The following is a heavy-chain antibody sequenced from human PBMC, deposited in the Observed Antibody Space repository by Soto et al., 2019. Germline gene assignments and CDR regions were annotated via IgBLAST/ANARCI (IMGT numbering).Heavy chain of an antibody. D-gene: IGHD6-19*01. V-gene: IGHV1-69*01. J-gene: IGHJ4*02. CDR2: IIPIFGTA. CDR1: GGTFSSYA. Sequence: QVQLVQSGAEVKKPGSSVKVSCKASGGTFSSYAISWVRPAPGQGVEWMGGIIPIFGTANYAQKFQGRVTITADESTSTAYMELSSLRSEDTAVYYCARKRGAVAGDYYFDYWGQGTLVTVSS. CDR3: ARKRGAVAGDYYFDY.